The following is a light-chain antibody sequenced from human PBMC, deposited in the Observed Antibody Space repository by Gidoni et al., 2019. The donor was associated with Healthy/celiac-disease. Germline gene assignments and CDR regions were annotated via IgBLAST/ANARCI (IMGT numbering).Light chain of an antibody. CDR2: DAS. CDR1: QGVRSS. J-gene: IGKJ1*01. V-gene: IGKV3-11*01. CDR3: QQRSNWLTWT. Sequence: EIVLTQSPSTLSLSPGERATLSCRASQGVRSSLAWYQQKPCQAPRLLIYDASNRATGIPARFSGSGSGTDFTLTISSLEPEDFAVYYCQQRSNWLTWTFGQGTKVEIK.